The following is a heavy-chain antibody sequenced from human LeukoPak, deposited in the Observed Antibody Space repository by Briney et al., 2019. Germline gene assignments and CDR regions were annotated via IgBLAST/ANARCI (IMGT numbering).Heavy chain of an antibody. D-gene: IGHD2-2*01. CDR1: GYSFTSYW. CDR3: ASRQDVAYAEFDI. V-gene: IGHV5-51*01. CDR2: IYPGDSDT. Sequence: RGESLKISCKGSGYSFTSYWIGWVRQMPGKGLEWMGIIYPGDSDTRYSPSFQGQVTISADKSISTAYLQWSSLKASDTAMYYCASRQDVAYAEFDIWGQGTMVTVSS. J-gene: IGHJ3*02.